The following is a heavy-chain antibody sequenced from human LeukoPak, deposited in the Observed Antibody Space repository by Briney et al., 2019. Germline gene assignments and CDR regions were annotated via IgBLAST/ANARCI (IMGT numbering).Heavy chain of an antibody. Sequence: ASVKVSCKASGYTFTSYDINWVRQATGQGLEWMGWVNPNSANTGYAQKFQGRVSMTRNTSISTAYMELSSLRSEDTAVYYCARAHCSSASCYPKDAFDIWGQGTMVTVSS. J-gene: IGHJ3*02. CDR2: VNPNSANT. CDR3: ARAHCSSASCYPKDAFDI. CDR1: GYTFTSYD. D-gene: IGHD2-2*01. V-gene: IGHV1-8*01.